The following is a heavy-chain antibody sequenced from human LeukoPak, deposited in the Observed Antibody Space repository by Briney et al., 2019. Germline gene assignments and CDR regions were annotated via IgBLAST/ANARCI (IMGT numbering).Heavy chain of an antibody. V-gene: IGHV3-21*01. CDR2: ISSSSSYI. CDR1: GFTFSSYS. CDR3: ARLGDYMVQN. D-gene: IGHD4-17*01. Sequence: GGSLRLSCAASGFTFSSYSMNWVRQAPRKRLEWVSSISSSSSYIYYADSAKGRFTISRDSAKNSLYLQMNSLRAEDTAVYYCARLGDYMVQNWGQGTLVTVSS. J-gene: IGHJ4*02.